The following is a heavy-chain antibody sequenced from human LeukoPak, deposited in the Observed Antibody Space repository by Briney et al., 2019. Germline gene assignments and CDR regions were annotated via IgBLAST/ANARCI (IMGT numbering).Heavy chain of an antibody. CDR3: ARAGRRGSSWGIYFDY. CDR2: ISWNSGSI. J-gene: IGHJ4*02. Sequence: PGGSLRLSCAASGFTFDDYAMHWVRQAPGKGLEWVSGISWNSGSIGYADSVKGRFTISRDNAKNSLYLQMNSLRAEDTAVYYCARAGRRGSSWGIYFDYWGQGTLVTVSS. V-gene: IGHV3-9*01. CDR1: GFTFDDYA. D-gene: IGHD6-13*01.